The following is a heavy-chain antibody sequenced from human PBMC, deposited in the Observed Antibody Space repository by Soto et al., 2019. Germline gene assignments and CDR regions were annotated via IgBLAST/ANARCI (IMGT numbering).Heavy chain of an antibody. CDR3: VRVVAIPGYPDN. CDR2: IVPIVDTS. Sequence: QVQLVQSGAEVRQPASSVKVSCKTSGGTFSSYAISWLRQAPGQGLEWMGGIVPIVDTSTYAQKFQGRVTITEDESTSTVYMELSSLRSDDTAVYYCVRVVAIPGYPDNWGQGTLVTVSS. CDR1: GGTFSSYA. J-gene: IGHJ4*02. V-gene: IGHV1-69*12. D-gene: IGHD5-12*01.